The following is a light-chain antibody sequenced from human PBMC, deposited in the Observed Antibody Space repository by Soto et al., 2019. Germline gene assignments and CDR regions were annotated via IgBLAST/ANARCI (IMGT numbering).Light chain of an antibody. CDR1: QSISSY. CDR3: QQSYSIPLT. V-gene: IGKV1-39*01. J-gene: IGKJ4*01. Sequence: DIQMTQSPSSLSASVGDRVTITCRASQSISSYLNWYQQKPGKAPKLLIYAASSLQSGVPSSFSGSGSGTDFTLTISSLQPEDFATYYCQQSYSIPLTFGGGTKVDI. CDR2: AAS.